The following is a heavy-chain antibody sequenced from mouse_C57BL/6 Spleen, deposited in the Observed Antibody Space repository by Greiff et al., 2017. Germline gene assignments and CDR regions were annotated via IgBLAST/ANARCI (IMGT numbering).Heavy chain of an antibody. J-gene: IGHJ4*01. D-gene: IGHD1-1*01. Sequence: QVQLQQSGAELVRPGASVKLSCKASGYTFTHYYINWVKQRPGQGLEWIARIYPGSGNTYYNEKFKGKATLTAEKSSSTAYMQLSSLTSEDSAVYFCAREGVTTVVVYYYAMDYWGQGTSVTVSS. CDR2: IYPGSGNT. V-gene: IGHV1-76*01. CDR1: GYTFTHYY. CDR3: AREGVTTVVVYYYAMDY.